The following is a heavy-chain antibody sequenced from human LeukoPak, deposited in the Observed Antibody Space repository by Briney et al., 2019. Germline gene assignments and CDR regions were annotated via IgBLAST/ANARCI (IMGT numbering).Heavy chain of an antibody. CDR1: GFTFSSYS. V-gene: IGHV3-21*01. J-gene: IGHJ3*02. CDR2: ISSSSSYI. CDR3: ASGYSSGSDAFDI. Sequence: PGESLKISCAASGFTFSSYSMNWVRQAPGKGLEWVSSISSSSSYIYYADSVKGRFTISRDNAKNSLYLQMNSLRAEDTAVYYCASGYSSGSDAFDIWGQGTMVTVPS. D-gene: IGHD6-19*01.